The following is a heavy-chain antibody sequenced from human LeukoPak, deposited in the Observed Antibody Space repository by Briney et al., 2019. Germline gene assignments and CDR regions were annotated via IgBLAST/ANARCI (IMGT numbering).Heavy chain of an antibody. D-gene: IGHD3-9*01. J-gene: IGHJ4*02. V-gene: IGHV1-24*01. Sequence: ASVKVSCKVSGYTLTELAMHWVRQAPGKGLEWMGGFDPIDGETIYAQKFQGRVTMTEDTSTATAYMALSSLRSEDTAVYYCATEASSDYDILTGFLGWGEGTLVTVSS. CDR1: GYTLTELA. CDR2: FDPIDGET. CDR3: ATEASSDYDILTGFLG.